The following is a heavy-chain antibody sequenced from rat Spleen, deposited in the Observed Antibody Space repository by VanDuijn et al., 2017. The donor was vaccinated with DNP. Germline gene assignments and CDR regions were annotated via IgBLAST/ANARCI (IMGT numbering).Heavy chain of an antibody. J-gene: IGHJ4*01. CDR1: GFSLTDYS. Sequence: VQLKESGPGMVQPSQTLSLTCTVSGFSLTDYSVHWVRQPPGKGLEWMGVIWKNGATRYNSALKSRLSLIRDTSKSQVFLKMNNLQTEDTAIYFCMNVAMDAWGQGTSVTVSS. CDR2: IWKNGAT. CDR3: MNVAMDA. V-gene: IGHV2S63*01.